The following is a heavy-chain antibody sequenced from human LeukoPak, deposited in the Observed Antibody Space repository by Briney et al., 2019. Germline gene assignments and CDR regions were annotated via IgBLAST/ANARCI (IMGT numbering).Heavy chain of an antibody. CDR3: ARALGKLQPYYHYYGLDV. CDR2: IKQDGSEK. CDR1: GFSFSNYW. Sequence: GGSLRLSCAASGFSFSNYWMSWVRQAPGKGLEWVASIKQDGSEKYYVDSVKGRFTVSRDNGKNSLYLQMNYLRVEDTAVYYCARALGKLQPYYHYYGLDVWGQGTTVTVSS. J-gene: IGHJ6*02. V-gene: IGHV3-7*01. D-gene: IGHD5-24*01.